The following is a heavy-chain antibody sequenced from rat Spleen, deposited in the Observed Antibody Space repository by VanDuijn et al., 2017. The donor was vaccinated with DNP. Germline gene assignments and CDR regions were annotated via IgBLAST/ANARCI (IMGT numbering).Heavy chain of an antibody. CDR3: ARSPVTSVAPFDY. J-gene: IGHJ2*01. V-gene: IGHV3-1*01. D-gene: IGHD1-8*01. Sequence: EVQLQESGPGLVKPSQSLSLTCSVTGYSITSNYWAWIRKGPVNKMEWMGYISYSGTTVYNPSLKSRISITRDTSKNQFFLQLNSVTTEDTATYYCARSPVTSVAPFDYWGQGVMVTVSS. CDR2: ISYSGTT. CDR1: GYSITSNY.